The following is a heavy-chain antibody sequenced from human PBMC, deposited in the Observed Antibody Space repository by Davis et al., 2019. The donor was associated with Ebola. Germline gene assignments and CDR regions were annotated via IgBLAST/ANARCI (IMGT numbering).Heavy chain of an antibody. CDR3: ARGLEVTGTTARLWYYYGMDV. D-gene: IGHD1-7*01. CDR1: GYTFTSYG. J-gene: IGHJ6*02. Sequence: DSVKVSCKASGYTFTSYGISWVRQAPGQGLEWMGWISAYNGNTNYAQKFQGRVTMTRDTSTSTVYMELSSLRSEDTAVYYCARGLEVTGTTARLWYYYGMDVWGQGTTVTVSS. V-gene: IGHV1-18*04. CDR2: ISAYNGNT.